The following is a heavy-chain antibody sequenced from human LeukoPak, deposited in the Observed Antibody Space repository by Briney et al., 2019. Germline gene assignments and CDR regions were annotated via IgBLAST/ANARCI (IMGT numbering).Heavy chain of an antibody. V-gene: IGHV3-30*04. CDR2: ISYDGSNK. D-gene: IGHD1-26*01. Sequence: GGSLRLSCAASGFTFSSYAMHWVRQAPGKGLEWGAVISYDGSNKYYADSVKGRFTISRDNSKNTLYLQMNSLRAEDTAVYYCARDTRKWEPPTRTFDYWGQGTLVTVSS. CDR3: ARDTRKWEPPTRTFDY. CDR1: GFTFSSYA. J-gene: IGHJ4*02.